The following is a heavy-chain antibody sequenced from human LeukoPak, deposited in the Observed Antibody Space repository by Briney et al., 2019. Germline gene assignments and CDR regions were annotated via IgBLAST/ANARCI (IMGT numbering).Heavy chain of an antibody. CDR1: GFTFSTYT. CDR3: ARAGTSRPTYYFDY. D-gene: IGHD6-13*01. J-gene: IGHJ4*02. CDR2: ISSGSSYI. V-gene: IGHV3-21*01. Sequence: GGSLRLSCTASGFTFSTYTMNWVRQAPGKGLEWGSSISSGSSYISYADSVKGRFTISRDNAKNSLNLQMKSLRAEVTAVYYSARAGTSRPTYYFDYWGQGTLVTVSS.